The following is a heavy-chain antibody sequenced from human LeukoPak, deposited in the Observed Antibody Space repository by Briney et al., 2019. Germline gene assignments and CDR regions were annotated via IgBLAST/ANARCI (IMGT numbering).Heavy chain of an antibody. CDR2: ISSSSSYI. D-gene: IGHD3-22*01. Sequence: GGSLRLSCAASGFTFSSYSMNWVRQAPGKGLEWVSSISSSSSYIYYADSVKGRLTISRDNAKNSLYLQMNSLRAEDTAVYYCARPHYYDSSGYYYLFDYWGQGTLVTVSS. J-gene: IGHJ4*02. CDR1: GFTFSSYS. V-gene: IGHV3-21*01. CDR3: ARPHYYDSSGYYYLFDY.